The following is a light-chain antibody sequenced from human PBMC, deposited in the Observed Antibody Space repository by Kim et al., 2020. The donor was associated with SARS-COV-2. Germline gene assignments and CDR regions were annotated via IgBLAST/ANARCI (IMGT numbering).Light chain of an antibody. CDR2: GAS. V-gene: IGKV3-20*01. CDR3: QQYGSSPMYT. Sequence: SPGERATLSCRASQSVSSSYLAWDQQKPGQAPRLLIYGASSRATGIPDRFSGSGSGTDFTLTISRREPEDFAVYYCQQYGSSPMYTFGQGTKLEIK. J-gene: IGKJ2*01. CDR1: QSVSSSY.